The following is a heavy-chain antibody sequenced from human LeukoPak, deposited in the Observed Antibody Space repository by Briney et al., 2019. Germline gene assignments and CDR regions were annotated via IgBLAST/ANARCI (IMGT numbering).Heavy chain of an antibody. Sequence: SETLSLTCTVSGCSISSSSYYWGWIRQPPGKGLEWIGSIYYSGSTYYNPSLKSRVTISVDTSKNQFSRKLSSVTAADTAVYYCARGPDFWSGPGGYYFDYWGQGTLVTVSS. CDR1: GCSISSSSYY. CDR2: IYYSGST. D-gene: IGHD3-3*01. CDR3: ARGPDFWSGPGGYYFDY. V-gene: IGHV4-39*01. J-gene: IGHJ4*02.